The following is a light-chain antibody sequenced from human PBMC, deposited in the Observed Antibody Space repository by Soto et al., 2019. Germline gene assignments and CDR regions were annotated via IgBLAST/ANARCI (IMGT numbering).Light chain of an antibody. V-gene: IGKV1-5*01. CDR1: QSISTW. J-gene: IGKJ1*01. Sequence: DIQMTQSPSTLSASVGDRVTITCLASQSISTWLAWYQQKPGKAPKLLIYDASTLGSGVPSRFSGSGSGTEFTLTISSLQPDDSATYYCQQYNSYSEAFGQGTKVDIK. CDR2: DAS. CDR3: QQYNSYSEA.